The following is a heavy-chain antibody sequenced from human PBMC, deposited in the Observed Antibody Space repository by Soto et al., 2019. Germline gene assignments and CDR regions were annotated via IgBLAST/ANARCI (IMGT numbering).Heavy chain of an antibody. CDR3: ARAPGIVGNLDY. V-gene: IGHV3-30-3*01. Sequence: GGSLRLSCAASGFTFSSYAMHWVRQAPGKGLEWVAVISYDGSNKYYADSVKGRSTISRDNSKNTLYLQMNSLRAEDTAVYYCARAPGIVGNLDYWGQGTLVTVSS. CDR2: ISYDGSNK. D-gene: IGHD1-26*01. CDR1: GFTFSSYA. J-gene: IGHJ4*02.